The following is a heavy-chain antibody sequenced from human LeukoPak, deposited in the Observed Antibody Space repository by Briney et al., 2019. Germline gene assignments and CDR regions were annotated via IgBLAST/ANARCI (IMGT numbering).Heavy chain of an antibody. CDR3: AREGSGSYYSHYYYYMDV. D-gene: IGHD3-10*01. CDR2: INPNGGNT. V-gene: IGHV1-46*01. J-gene: IGHJ6*03. Sequence: GASVKISCKASGYTFTNYYIHWVRQASGQGLEWVGLINPNGGNTGYAQRFQGRVTMTRDTSTSTVYMELSSLRSEDTAVYYCAREGSGSYYSHYYYYMDVWGKGTTVTISS. CDR1: GYTFTNYY.